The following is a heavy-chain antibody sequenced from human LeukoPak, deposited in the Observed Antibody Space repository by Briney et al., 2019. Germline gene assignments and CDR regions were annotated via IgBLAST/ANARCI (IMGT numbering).Heavy chain of an antibody. CDR1: RYTFTSYA. J-gene: IGHJ4*02. CDR2: INAGNGNT. D-gene: IGHD5-12*01. V-gene: IGHV1-3*01. CDR3: ARGQIVATILEVGY. Sequence: ASVKVSCKASRYTFTSYAMHWVRQAPGQRLEWMGWINAGNGNTKYSQKFQGRVTITRDTSASTAYMELSSLRSEDTAVYYCARGQIVATILEVGYWGQGTLVTVSS.